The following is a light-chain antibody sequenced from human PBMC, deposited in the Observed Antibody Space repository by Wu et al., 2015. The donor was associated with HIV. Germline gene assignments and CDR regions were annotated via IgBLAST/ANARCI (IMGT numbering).Light chain of an antibody. CDR2: GAF. CDR1: QSVSSGY. CDR3: QQYGSSPLT. J-gene: IGKJ4*01. Sequence: PGERATLSCRASQSVSSGYLAWYQQKPGQAPRLLVYGAFNRATGIPDRFSGSGSGTDFILTISRLEPEDFAIYYCQQYGSSPLTFGGGTKVET. V-gene: IGKV3-20*01.